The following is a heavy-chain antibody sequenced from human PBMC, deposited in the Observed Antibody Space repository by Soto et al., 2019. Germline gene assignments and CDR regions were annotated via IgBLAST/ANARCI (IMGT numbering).Heavy chain of an antibody. Sequence: GGSLRLSCAASVFTFSNYAMSWVRQAPGKGLECVSFISGSGDNTYYADSVKGRFTISRDNSKNTLYLQMNSLRAEDTAVYYCAKDYYGMDVWGQGTTVTVSS. V-gene: IGHV3-23*01. J-gene: IGHJ6*02. CDR2: ISGSGDNT. CDR3: AKDYYGMDV. CDR1: VFTFSNYA.